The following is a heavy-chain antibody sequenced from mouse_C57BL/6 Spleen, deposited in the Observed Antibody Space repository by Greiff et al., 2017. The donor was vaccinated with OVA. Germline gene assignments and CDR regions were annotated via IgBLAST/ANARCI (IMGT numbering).Heavy chain of an antibody. V-gene: IGHV1-50*01. D-gene: IGHD2-4*01. J-gene: IGHJ2*01. CDR2: IDPSDSYT. Sequence: VQLQQPGAELVKPGASVKLSCKASGYTFTSYWMQWVKQRPGQGLEWIGEIDPSDSYTNYNQKFKGKATLTVDTSSSTAYMQLSSLTSEDSAVYYCARIYYDYDGGYYFDYWGQGTTLTVSS. CDR3: ARIYYDYDGGYYFDY. CDR1: GYTFTSYW.